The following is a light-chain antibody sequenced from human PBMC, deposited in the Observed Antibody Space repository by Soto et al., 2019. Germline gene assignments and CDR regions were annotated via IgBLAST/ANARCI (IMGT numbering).Light chain of an antibody. CDR2: DVS. V-gene: IGKV1-5*01. CDR3: QHTTDFT. CDR1: SSSKW. Sequence: DIQMTQSPSTLAASVGDTVTMTCRSSSKWLAWYQKKPGKAPKLLIYDVSNLERGVPPRFSGSTSGAESTLTITGLQPDEHGTYYCQHTTDFTVGQGTKVEIK. J-gene: IGKJ2*01.